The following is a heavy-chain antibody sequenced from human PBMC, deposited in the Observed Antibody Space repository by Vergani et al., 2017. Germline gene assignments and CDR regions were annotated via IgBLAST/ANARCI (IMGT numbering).Heavy chain of an antibody. J-gene: IGHJ3*01. CDR1: GYIFSNFW. CDR2: IYPGDSEV. D-gene: IGHD3-10*01. CDR3: ASGGHGSENGGALQL. V-gene: IGHV5-51*01. Sequence: EKQLVQSGSETKKPGESLKISCEAFGYIFSNFWNGWVRQRPGRGLEWMGIIYPGDSEVKSNPPFRGQVIFSVDTSVNTAYLRGRSLQASDTATDFCASGGHGSENGGALQLWGQGTNITVSS.